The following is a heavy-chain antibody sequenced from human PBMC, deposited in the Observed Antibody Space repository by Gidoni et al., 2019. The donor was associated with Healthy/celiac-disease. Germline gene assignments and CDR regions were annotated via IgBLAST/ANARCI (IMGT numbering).Heavy chain of an antibody. CDR1: GFTFSSYA. Sequence: QVQLVESGGGVVQPGRSLRLSCAASGFTFSSYAMHWVRQAPGKGLEWVAVISYDGSNKYYADSVKGRFTISRDNSKNTLYLQMNSLRAEDTAVYHCARGAEQQLVQNWFDPWGQGTLVTVSS. V-gene: IGHV3-30*04. J-gene: IGHJ5*02. CDR2: ISYDGSNK. CDR3: ARGAEQQLVQNWFDP. D-gene: IGHD6-13*01.